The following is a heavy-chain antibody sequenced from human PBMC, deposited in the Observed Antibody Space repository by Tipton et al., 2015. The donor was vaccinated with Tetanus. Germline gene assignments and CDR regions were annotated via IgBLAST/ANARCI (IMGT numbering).Heavy chain of an antibody. CDR1: GASLRGGDYH. CDR3: ARANYDFSMKGPFDA. CDR2: ISSSGST. V-gene: IGHV4-61*08. Sequence: GLVKPSETLSLTCTVSGASLRGGDYHWSWIRQPPGKGLEWLAYISSSGSTNSDYFLKSRITISRDTSKNQYSLKLSSVTPADTAVYFCARANYDFSMKGPFDAWGQGILVVVSA. D-gene: IGHD3-3*01. J-gene: IGHJ4*02.